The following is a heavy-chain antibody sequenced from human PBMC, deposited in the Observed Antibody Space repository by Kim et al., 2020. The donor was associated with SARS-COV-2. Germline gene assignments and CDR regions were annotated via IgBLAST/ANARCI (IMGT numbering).Heavy chain of an antibody. Sequence: SETLSLTCTVSGGSISSYYWSWIRQPPGKGLEWIGYIYYSGSTNYNPSLKSRVTISVDTSKNQFSLKLSSVTAADTAVYYCARSCSSTSCYDYWGQGTLVTVSS. CDR3: ARSCSSTSCYDY. D-gene: IGHD2-2*01. J-gene: IGHJ4*02. CDR2: IYYSGST. CDR1: GGSISSYY. V-gene: IGHV4-59*01.